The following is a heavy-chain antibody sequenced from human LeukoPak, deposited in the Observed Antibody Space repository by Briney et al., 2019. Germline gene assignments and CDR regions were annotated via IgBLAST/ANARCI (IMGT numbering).Heavy chain of an antibody. V-gene: IGHV4-31*03. CDR3: ARDIGALTDGGAAFDI. D-gene: IGHD3-10*01. Sequence: SETLSFTCTVSGGSISSGGYYWSWIRQHPGKGLEWIGYIYYSGSTYYNPSLTSRVIISVDTSKNQFSLKLSSVTAADTAVYYCARDIGALTDGGAAFDIWGQGTMVTVSS. J-gene: IGHJ3*02. CDR2: IYYSGST. CDR1: GGSISSGGYY.